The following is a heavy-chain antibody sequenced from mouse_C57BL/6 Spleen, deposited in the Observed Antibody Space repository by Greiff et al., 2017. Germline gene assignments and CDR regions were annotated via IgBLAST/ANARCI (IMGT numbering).Heavy chain of an antibody. CDR1: GFTFSSYA. D-gene: IGHD4-1*01. V-gene: IGHV5-4*01. CDR3: ARDGDWDGFDY. CDR2: ISDGGSYT. J-gene: IGHJ2*01. Sequence: EVQVVESGGGLVKPGGSLKLSCAASGFTFSSYAMSWVRQTPEKRLEWVATISDGGSYTYYPDNVKGRFTISRDNAKNNLYLQMSHMKSEDTAMYYCARDGDWDGFDYWGQGTTLTVSS.